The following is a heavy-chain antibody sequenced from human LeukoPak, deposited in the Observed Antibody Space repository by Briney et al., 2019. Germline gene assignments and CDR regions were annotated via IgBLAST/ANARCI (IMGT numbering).Heavy chain of an antibody. Sequence: SETLSLTCTVSGGSISSGGYYWSWIRQHPGKGLEWIGYIYYSGSTYYNPSLKSRVTISVDTSKNQFSLKLSSVTAADTAVYYCARAGSDIVVVPAAMLGSSWFDPWGQGTLVTVSS. D-gene: IGHD2-2*01. CDR1: GGSISSGGYY. J-gene: IGHJ5*02. CDR2: IYYSGST. V-gene: IGHV4-31*03. CDR3: ARAGSDIVVVPAAMLGSSWFDP.